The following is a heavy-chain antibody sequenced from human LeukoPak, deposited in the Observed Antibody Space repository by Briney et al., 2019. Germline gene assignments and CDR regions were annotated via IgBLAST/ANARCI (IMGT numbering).Heavy chain of an antibody. CDR2: ISSSGST. V-gene: IGHV4-61*02. CDR1: GDSISSGDYY. Sequence: SETLSLTCTVSGDSISSGDYYWSWLRQPAGKGLAWIGRISSSGSTNYNPSLKSRVTISVDTSKNQFSLKLSSVTAADTAVYYCARYSYGFREAYYFDYWGQGTLVTVSS. D-gene: IGHD5-18*01. J-gene: IGHJ4*02. CDR3: ARYSYGFREAYYFDY.